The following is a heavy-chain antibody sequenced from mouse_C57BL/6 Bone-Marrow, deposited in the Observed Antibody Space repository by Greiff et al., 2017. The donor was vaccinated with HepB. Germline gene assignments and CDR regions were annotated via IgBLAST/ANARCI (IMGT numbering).Heavy chain of an antibody. V-gene: IGHV5-4*03. J-gene: IGHJ1*03. CDR1: GFTFSSYA. D-gene: IGHD1-1*01. Sequence: EVKLEESGGGLVKPGGSLKLSCAASGFTFSSYAMSWVRQTPEKRLEWVATISDGGSYTYYPDNVKGRFTISRDNAKNNLYLQMSHLKSEDTAMYYCARDLRYYGSSLYWYFDVWGTGTTVTVSS. CDR3: ARDLRYYGSSLYWYFDV. CDR2: ISDGGSYT.